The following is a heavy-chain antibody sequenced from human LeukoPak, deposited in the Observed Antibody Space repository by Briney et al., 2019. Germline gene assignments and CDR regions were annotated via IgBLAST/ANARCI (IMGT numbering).Heavy chain of an antibody. CDR2: IYSGGST. Sequence: GGSLRLSCAASGFTVSSNYMSWVRQALGKGLEWVSVIYSGGSTYYADSVKGRFTISRNNSKNTLYLQMNSLRAEDTAVYYCARDVRIVTMVRGVIIPAFHYGMDVWGQGTTVTVSS. J-gene: IGHJ6*02. D-gene: IGHD3-10*01. V-gene: IGHV3-66*01. CDR1: GFTVSSNY. CDR3: ARDVRIVTMVRGVIIPAFHYGMDV.